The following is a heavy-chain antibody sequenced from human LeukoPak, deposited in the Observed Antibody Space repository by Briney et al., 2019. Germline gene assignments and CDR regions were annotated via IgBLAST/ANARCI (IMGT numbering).Heavy chain of an antibody. CDR3: ATDNPYYYGSGSYYHDY. CDR2: IYTSGST. Sequence: SETLSLTCTVSGGSISSGSYYWSWIRQPAGKGLEWIGRIYTSGSTNYNPSLKSRVTISVDTSKNQFSLKLSSVTAADTAVYYCATDNPYYYGSGSYYHDYWGQGTLVTVSS. D-gene: IGHD3-10*01. V-gene: IGHV4-61*02. CDR1: GGSISSGSYY. J-gene: IGHJ4*02.